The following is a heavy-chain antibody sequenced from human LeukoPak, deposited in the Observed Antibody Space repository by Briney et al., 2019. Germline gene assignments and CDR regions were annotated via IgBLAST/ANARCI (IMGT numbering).Heavy chain of an antibody. V-gene: IGHV3-13*01. D-gene: IGHD3-10*01. CDR1: GFTFSSYD. Sequence: GGSLRLSCAASGFTFSSYDMHWVRQATGKGLEWVSAIGTAGDTYYPGSVKGRFTISRENAKNSLYLQMNSLRAGDTAVYYCARLDGSGSYSLDYWGQGTLVTVSS. CDR3: ARLDGSGSYSLDY. CDR2: IGTAGDT. J-gene: IGHJ4*02.